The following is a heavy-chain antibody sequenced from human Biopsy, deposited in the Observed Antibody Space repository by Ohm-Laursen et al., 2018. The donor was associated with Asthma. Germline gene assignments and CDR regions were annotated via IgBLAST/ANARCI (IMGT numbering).Heavy chain of an antibody. V-gene: IGHV1-3*01. D-gene: IGHD1-7*01. CDR3: ARRGITGTTLDY. J-gene: IGHJ4*02. CDR1: GYTFTSYA. CDR2: INAGNGNT. Sequence: GASVKVSCKASGYTFTSYAMHWVRQAPGQRLEWMGWINAGNGNTKYSQKFQGRVTITRDTSASTAYMELSSLRSEDTAVYYCARRGITGTTLDYWGQGTLVTVSS.